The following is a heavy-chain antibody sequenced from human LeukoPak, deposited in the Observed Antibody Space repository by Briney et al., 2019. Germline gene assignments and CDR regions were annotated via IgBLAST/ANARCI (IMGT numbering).Heavy chain of an antibody. Sequence: PSETLSLTCTVSGGSVSSGSYYWSWIRQPPGKGLEWIGYIYYSGSTNYNPSLKSRVTISVDTSKNQFSLKLSSVTAADTAVYYCARGPTDCSGGSCYALGAFDIWGQGTMVTVSS. J-gene: IGHJ3*02. CDR1: GGSVSSGSYY. CDR2: IYYSGST. D-gene: IGHD2-15*01. V-gene: IGHV4-61*01. CDR3: ARGPTDCSGGSCYALGAFDI.